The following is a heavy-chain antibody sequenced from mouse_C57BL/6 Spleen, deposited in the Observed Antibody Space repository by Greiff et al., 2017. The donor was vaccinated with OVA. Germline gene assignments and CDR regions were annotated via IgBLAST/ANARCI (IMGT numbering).Heavy chain of an antibody. D-gene: IGHD1-1*01. CDR2: IDPSDSDT. CDR3: AIAPYYYGSSHAGY. J-gene: IGHJ2*01. V-gene: IGHV1-74*01. CDR1: GYTFTSYW. Sequence: VKLQQPGAELVKPGASVKVSCKASGYTFTSYWMHWVKQRPGQGLEWIGRIDPSDSDTNYNQKFKGKATLTVDKSSTTSYMHLSILTSEDSAFYYCAIAPYYYGSSHAGYWGQGTTLTVSS.